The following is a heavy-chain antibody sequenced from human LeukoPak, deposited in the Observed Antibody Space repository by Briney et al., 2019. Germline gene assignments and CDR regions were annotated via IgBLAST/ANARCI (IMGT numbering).Heavy chain of an antibody. V-gene: IGHV4-34*01. CDR3: ARTWFGELPFDY. CDR1: GGSISNSF. CDR2: INHSGST. J-gene: IGHJ4*02. D-gene: IGHD3-10*01. Sequence: RPSETLSLTCTVSGGSISNSFWSWIRQPPGKGLEWIGEINHSGSTNYNPSLKSRVTISVDTSKNQFSLKLSSVTAADTAVYYCARTWFGELPFDYWGQGTLVTVSS.